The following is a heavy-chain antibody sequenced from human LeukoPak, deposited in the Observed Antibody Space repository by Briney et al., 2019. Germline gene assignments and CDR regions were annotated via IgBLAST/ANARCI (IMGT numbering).Heavy chain of an antibody. V-gene: IGHV1-46*01. J-gene: IGHJ4*02. CDR3: TRGTWNDGIVDY. CDR1: GYTFTSYY. CDR2: INPSGGST. D-gene: IGHD1-1*01. Sequence: ASVKVSCKASGYTFTSYYMHWVRQAPGQGLEWMGIINPSGGSTSYARKFQGRVTMTRDTSTSTVYMELSSLRSEDTAVYYCTRGTWNDGIVDYWGQGTLVTVSS.